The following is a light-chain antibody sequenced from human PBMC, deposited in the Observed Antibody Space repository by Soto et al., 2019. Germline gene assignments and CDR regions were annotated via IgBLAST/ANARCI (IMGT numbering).Light chain of an antibody. V-gene: IGLV2-8*01. CDR3: TSYAGSNTNYV. J-gene: IGLJ1*01. Sequence: QSALTQPPSASGSPGQSVAISCTGTSSDVGGYNYVSWYQQHPGKAPKLMIYEVTKRPSGVPDRFSGSKSGNTASLTVSGLQAEDKADYYCTSYAGSNTNYVFGTGTKVTVL. CDR1: SSDVGGYNY. CDR2: EVT.